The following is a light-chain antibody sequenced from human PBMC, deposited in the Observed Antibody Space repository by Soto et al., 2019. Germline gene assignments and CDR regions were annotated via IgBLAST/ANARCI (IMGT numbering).Light chain of an antibody. Sequence: QSALTQPASVSGSPGQSITISCTGTSSDVGSYNLVSWYQHHPGKAPKLMIYEGSKRPSGVSNRFSGSKSGNTASLTISGLQAEDEAEYYCCSYAVSNTYWVFGGGTKVTVL. CDR2: EGS. CDR3: CSYAVSNTYWV. V-gene: IGLV2-23*01. J-gene: IGLJ3*02. CDR1: SSDVGSYNL.